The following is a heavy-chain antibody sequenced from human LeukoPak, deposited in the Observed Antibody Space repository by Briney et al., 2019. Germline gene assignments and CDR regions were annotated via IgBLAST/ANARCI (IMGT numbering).Heavy chain of an antibody. J-gene: IGHJ4*02. CDR2: ISGSGGST. CDR3: AKDHFEQWAIAVAGLDY. Sequence: PGGSLRLSCAASGFTFSSYAMSWVRQAAGKGLGWVSAISGSGGSTYYADSVQGRFTISRDNSKNTLYLQMNSLRAEDTAVYYCAKDHFEQWAIAVAGLDYWGQGTLVTVSS. V-gene: IGHV3-23*01. CDR1: GFTFSSYA. D-gene: IGHD6-19*01.